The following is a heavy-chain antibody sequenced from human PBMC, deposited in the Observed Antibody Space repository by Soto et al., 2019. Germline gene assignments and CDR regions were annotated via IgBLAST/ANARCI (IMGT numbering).Heavy chain of an antibody. D-gene: IGHD1-26*01. J-gene: IGHJ6*02. CDR2: INAGDGNT. V-gene: IGHV1-3*01. CDR3: ARDPGGSVSWDYYGMDV. CDR1: GYTFTRSA. Sequence: ASVKVSCKASGYTFTRSAIHWVRQAPGQRLEWMGWINAGDGNTKYSQRFQGRVTISRDTSASSAYMDLTSLTSEDTAVYYCARDPGGSVSWDYYGMDVWGQGTTVTVSS.